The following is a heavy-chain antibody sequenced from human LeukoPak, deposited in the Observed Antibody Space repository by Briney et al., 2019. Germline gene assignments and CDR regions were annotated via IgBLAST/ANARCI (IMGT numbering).Heavy chain of an antibody. CDR3: AGRYDFWSGSSLDNWFDP. J-gene: IGHJ5*02. D-gene: IGHD3-3*01. CDR1: GGSFSGYY. V-gene: IGHV4-34*01. Sequence: SETLSLTCAVYGGSFSGYYWSWIRQPPGNGLEWIGEISHSGSTNYNPSLKSRVTISGDTSKNQFSLKLSSVTAADTAVYYCAGRYDFWSGSSLDNWFDPWGQGTLVTVSS. CDR2: ISHSGST.